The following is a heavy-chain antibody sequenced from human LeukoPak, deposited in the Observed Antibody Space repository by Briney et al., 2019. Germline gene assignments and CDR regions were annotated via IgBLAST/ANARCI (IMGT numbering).Heavy chain of an antibody. CDR3: VRNLAVAGTCFDS. CDR1: GFTFSTYT. V-gene: IGHV3-7*03. D-gene: IGHD6-19*01. J-gene: IGHJ4*02. CDR2: IKQDGSDR. Sequence: QPGGSLRLSCVASGFTFSTYTMHWVRQAPGKGLEWVANIKQDGSDRNYVTSVRGRFTISRDNAESSLFLQMNSLRAEDTAVYYCVRNLAVAGTCFDSWGQGTLVTVSS.